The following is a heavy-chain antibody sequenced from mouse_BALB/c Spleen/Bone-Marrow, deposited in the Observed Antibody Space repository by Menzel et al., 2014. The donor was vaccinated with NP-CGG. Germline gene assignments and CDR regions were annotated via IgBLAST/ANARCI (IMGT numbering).Heavy chain of an antibody. CDR1: DISITTGNYR. J-gene: IGHJ4*01. CDR2: MYYSGTI. CDR3: ARDRYGYAMDY. V-gene: IGHV3-5*02. D-gene: IGHD2-14*01. Sequence: EVKLMESGPGLVKPSQTVSLTCTVTDISITTGNYRWSWIRQFPENKLEWIGYMYYSGTITYNPSLTSRTTITRDTSKNQVFLEMNSLTAEDTATYFCARDRYGYAMDYWGQGTSVAVSS.